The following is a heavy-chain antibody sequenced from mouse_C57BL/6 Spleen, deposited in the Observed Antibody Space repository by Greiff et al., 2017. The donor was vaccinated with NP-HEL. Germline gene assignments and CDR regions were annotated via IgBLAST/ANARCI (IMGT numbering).Heavy chain of an antibody. CDR1: GYTFTDYE. V-gene: IGHV1-15*01. CDR2: IDPETGGT. D-gene: IGHD2-4*01. J-gene: IGHJ3*01. CDR3: TRKGGGLREFAY. Sequence: VQLQESGAELVRPGASVTLSCKASGYTFTDYEMHWVKQTPVHGLEWIGAIDPETGGTAYNQKFKGKAILTADKSSSTAYMEIRSLTSEDSAVYYCTRKGGGLREFAYWGQGTLVTVSA.